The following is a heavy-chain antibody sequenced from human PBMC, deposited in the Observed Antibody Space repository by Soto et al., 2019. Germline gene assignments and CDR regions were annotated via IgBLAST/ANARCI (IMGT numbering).Heavy chain of an antibody. J-gene: IGHJ4*02. CDR2: IYSGGNT. CDR1: GFTVSNNY. CDR3: ARDPPGIAASGAGG. D-gene: IGHD6-13*01. Sequence: GGSLRLSCAASGFTVSNNYMRWVRQAPGKGLEWVSLIYSGGNTHYADSVKGRFTISRDNSKSTLFLQMNSLRVEDTAVYYCARDPPGIAASGAGGWGQGTLVTVSS. V-gene: IGHV3-53*01.